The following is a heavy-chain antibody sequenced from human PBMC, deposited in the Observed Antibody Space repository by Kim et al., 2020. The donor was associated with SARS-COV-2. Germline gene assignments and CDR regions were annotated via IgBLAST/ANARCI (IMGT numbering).Heavy chain of an antibody. CDR3: ARGGLFCSSTSCYGPDY. D-gene: IGHD2-2*01. V-gene: IGHV1-18*04. Sequence: ASVKVSCKASGYTFTSYGINWVRQAPGQGLEWMGWISAYNGNTNYAQKLQGRVTMTTDTSTRTAYMELRSLRSDDTAVYYCARGGLFCSSTSCYGPDYWGQGTLVTVSS. J-gene: IGHJ4*02. CDR2: ISAYNGNT. CDR1: GYTFTSYG.